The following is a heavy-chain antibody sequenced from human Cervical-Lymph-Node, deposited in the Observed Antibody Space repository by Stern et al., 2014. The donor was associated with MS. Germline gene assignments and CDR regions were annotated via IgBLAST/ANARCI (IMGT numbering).Heavy chain of an antibody. J-gene: IGHJ3*01. Sequence: EEQLVQSGGGLIQPGGSLRLSCAAPGFIVSKNYMSWVRQAPGKGLEWVSLIFTDGSTYYAGSVKGRFSISSDRYKKKLYHPMKSLRAEDTAMYDFARAIFGVNTAAMAPDAFDSWGQGTMVTVSS. CDR2: IFTDGST. D-gene: IGHD3-3*01. CDR1: GFIVSKNY. V-gene: IGHV3-53*01. CDR3: ARAIFGVNTAAMAPDAFDS.